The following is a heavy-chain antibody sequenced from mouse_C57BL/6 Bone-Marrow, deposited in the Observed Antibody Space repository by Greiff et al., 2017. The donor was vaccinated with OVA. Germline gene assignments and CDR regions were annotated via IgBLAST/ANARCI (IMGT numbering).Heavy chain of an antibody. D-gene: IGHD6-1*01. V-gene: IGHV1-55*01. CDR3: ARCSKDYAMDY. CDR2: IYPGSGST. J-gene: IGHJ4*01. CDR1: GYTFTSYW. Sequence: QVQLKESGAELVKPGASVKMSCKASGYTFTSYWITWVKQRPGQGLEWIGDIYPGSGSTNYNEKFKSKATLTVDTSSSTAYMQLSSLTSEDSAVYYCARCSKDYAMDYWGQGTSVTVSS.